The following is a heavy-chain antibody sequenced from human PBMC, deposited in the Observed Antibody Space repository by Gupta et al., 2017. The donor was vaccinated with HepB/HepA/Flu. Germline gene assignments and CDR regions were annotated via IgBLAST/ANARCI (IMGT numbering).Heavy chain of an antibody. J-gene: IGHJ5*02. CDR2: INPDGSVR. V-gene: IGHV3-7*01. CDR1: GFSFRNDW. D-gene: IGHD2-2*03. CDR3: VRVDIS. Sequence: EVQLEESGGGLVQPGRSLRLSCAASGFSFRNDWMNWVRQVSGKGLEWVANINPDGSVRRYVDAVKGQFIISRDNAKNSLYLQMSSLRAEDTAVYYCVRVDISWGQGTLVTVSP.